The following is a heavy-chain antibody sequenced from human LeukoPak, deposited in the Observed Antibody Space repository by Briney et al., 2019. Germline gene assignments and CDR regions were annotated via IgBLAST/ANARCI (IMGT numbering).Heavy chain of an antibody. V-gene: IGHV4-59*01. CDR1: GGSISSYY. D-gene: IGHD5-18*01. CDR2: IYYSGST. Sequence: SETLSLTCTVSGGSISSYYWSWIRQPPGKGLEWIGYIYYSGSTNYNPSLKSRVTISVDTSKNQFSLKLSSVTAADTAVDYCARESHDSSYYYMDVWGKGTTVTVSS. CDR3: ARESHDSSYYYMDV. J-gene: IGHJ6*03.